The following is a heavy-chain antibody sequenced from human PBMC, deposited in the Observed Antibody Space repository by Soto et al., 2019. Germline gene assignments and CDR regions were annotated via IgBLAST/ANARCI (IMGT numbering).Heavy chain of an antibody. CDR1: GGSISSGGYY. CDR2: IYYSGST. Sequence: PSETLSLTCTVSGGSISSGGYYWSWIRQHPGKGLEWIGYIYYSGSTNYNPSLKSRVTISVDTSKNQFSLKLSSVTAADTAVYYCASLRYEIYCSGGSCYPTVYYFDYWGQGTLVTVSS. D-gene: IGHD2-15*01. CDR3: ASLRYEIYCSGGSCYPTVYYFDY. J-gene: IGHJ4*02. V-gene: IGHV4-61*08.